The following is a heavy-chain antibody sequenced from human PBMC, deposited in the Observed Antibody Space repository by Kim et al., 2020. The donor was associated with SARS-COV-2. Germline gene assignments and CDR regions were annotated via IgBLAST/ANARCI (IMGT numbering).Heavy chain of an antibody. D-gene: IGHD2-21*02. CDR2: INPSGGST. V-gene: IGHV1-46*01. CDR3: ARDLGLCWGGDCNSGDAFDI. Sequence: ASVKVSCKASGYTFTSYYMHWVRQAPGQGLEWMGIINPSGGSTSYAQKFQGRVTMTRDTSTSTVYMELSSLRSEDTAVYYCARDLGLCWGGDCNSGDAFDIWGQGTMVTVSS. J-gene: IGHJ3*02. CDR1: GYTFTSYY.